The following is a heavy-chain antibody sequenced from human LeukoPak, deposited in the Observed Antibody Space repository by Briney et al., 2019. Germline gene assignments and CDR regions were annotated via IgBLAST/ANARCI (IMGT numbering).Heavy chain of an antibody. Sequence: GESLKISCKGSGYSFTSYWIGWVRQMPGKGLEWMGIIYPGDSDTRYSPSFQGQVTISADKSISTAYLQWSSLKASDTAMYYCARSCGYYYGSGSYYSPFDYWGQGTLVTVSS. D-gene: IGHD3-10*01. CDR3: ARSCGYYYGSGSYYSPFDY. CDR2: IYPGDSDT. V-gene: IGHV5-51*01. CDR1: GYSFTSYW. J-gene: IGHJ4*02.